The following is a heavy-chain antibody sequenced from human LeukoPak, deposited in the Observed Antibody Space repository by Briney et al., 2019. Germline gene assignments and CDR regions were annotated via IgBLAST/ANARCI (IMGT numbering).Heavy chain of an antibody. CDR2: IHSSGGT. Sequence: PGGSLRLSCAASGFTFSSYGMHWVRQAPGKGLEWVSAIHSSGGTYYADSVKGRFTISRDTSKNTLYLQINSLRVEDTAVYYCIVFGDSNHWGQGTLVTVSS. CDR3: IVFGDSNH. D-gene: IGHD4-17*01. J-gene: IGHJ5*02. V-gene: IGHV3-53*01. CDR1: GFTFSSYG.